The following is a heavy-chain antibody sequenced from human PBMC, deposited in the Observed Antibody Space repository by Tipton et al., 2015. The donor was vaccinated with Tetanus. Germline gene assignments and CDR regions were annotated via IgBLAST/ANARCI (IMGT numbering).Heavy chain of an antibody. CDR1: GFTFSAYY. CDR2: ISHTGTTT. CDR3: ARRSYCSSSRCFDAFDL. V-gene: IGHV3-11*01. D-gene: IGHD2-2*01. Sequence: SLRLSCAASGFTFSAYYMSWIRLAPGKGLEWISYISHTGTTTYYSASVMGRFTVSRDNTKNSLYLEINSLRAEDTAVYYCARRSYCSSSRCFDAFDLWGQGTIVTVSS. J-gene: IGHJ3*01.